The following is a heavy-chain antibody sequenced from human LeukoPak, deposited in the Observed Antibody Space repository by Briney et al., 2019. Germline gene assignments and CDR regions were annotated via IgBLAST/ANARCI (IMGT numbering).Heavy chain of an antibody. CDR2: ISSSSSYI. CDR3: AKVGPLSSTTGLGTDY. CDR1: GFTFSSYS. V-gene: IGHV3-21*01. J-gene: IGHJ4*02. D-gene: IGHD2/OR15-2a*01. Sequence: GGSLRLSCAASGFTFSSYSMNWVRQAPGKGLEWVSSISSSSSYIYYADSVKGRFTISRDNAKNSLYLQMNSLRAEDTAVYYCAKVGPLSSTTGLGTDYWGQGTLVTVSS.